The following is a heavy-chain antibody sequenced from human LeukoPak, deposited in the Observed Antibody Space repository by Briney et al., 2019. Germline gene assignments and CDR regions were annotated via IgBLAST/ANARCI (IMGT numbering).Heavy chain of an antibody. CDR3: ARETTNVGTYYYYYMDV. D-gene: IGHD1-1*01. J-gene: IGHJ6*03. V-gene: IGHV3-48*01. CDR1: GFSFSSYN. CDR2: ISSSSSTI. Sequence: QPGGSLRLSCAASGFSFSSYNMNWVRQAPGKGPEWVSYISSSSSTIYYADSVKGRFTISRDNAKNSLYLQMNSLRAEDTAVYYCARETTNVGTYYYYYMDVWGKGTTVTVSS.